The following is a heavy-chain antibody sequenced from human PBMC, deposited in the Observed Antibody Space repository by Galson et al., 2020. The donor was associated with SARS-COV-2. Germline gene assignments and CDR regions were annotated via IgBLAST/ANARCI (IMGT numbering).Heavy chain of an antibody. CDR3: AREGEDTWYDYVMDA. CDR1: GFTFRTYW. V-gene: IGHV3-74*01. Sequence: SLRLSCAASGFTFRTYWMHWVRQVSGKGLEWVSRINSDGSSAIYADSVKGRFTISRDNAKNTLYLHMNSLRVDDTAVYYCAREGEDTWYDYVMDAWGQGTTVTVSS. D-gene: IGHD3-16*01. CDR2: INSDGSSA. J-gene: IGHJ6*02.